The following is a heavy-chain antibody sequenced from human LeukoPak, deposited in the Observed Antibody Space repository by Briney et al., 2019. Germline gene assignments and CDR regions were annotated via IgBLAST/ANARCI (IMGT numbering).Heavy chain of an antibody. V-gene: IGHV3-30*02. CDR2: IRYDGSNK. Sequence: GGSLRLSCAASGFTFSSYGMHWVRQAPGKGLEWVAFIRYDGSNKYYADSVKGRFTISRDNSKNTLYPQMNSLRAEDTAVYYCAKLLMVYAIRPSSRNFDFDIWGQGTMVTVSS. J-gene: IGHJ3*02. D-gene: IGHD2-8*01. CDR1: GFTFSSYG. CDR3: AKLLMVYAIRPSSRNFDFDI.